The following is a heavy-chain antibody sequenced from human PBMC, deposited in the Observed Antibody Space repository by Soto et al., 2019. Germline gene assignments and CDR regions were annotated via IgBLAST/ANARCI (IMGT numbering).Heavy chain of an antibody. V-gene: IGHV4-61*01. CDR2: ISYSGRT. D-gene: IGHD2-8*01. Sequence: QVQLQESGPGLGKPSETLSLTCSVSGGSVSSGSYYWSWIRQPPGKGLEWIGYISYSGRTNYNPSLKSRVTIAVHTSKNQFSLKLSSVTAADPAMYYCARSAGGVVDYWGQGTLVTVTS. J-gene: IGHJ4*02. CDR3: ARSAGGVVDY. CDR1: GGSVSSGSYY.